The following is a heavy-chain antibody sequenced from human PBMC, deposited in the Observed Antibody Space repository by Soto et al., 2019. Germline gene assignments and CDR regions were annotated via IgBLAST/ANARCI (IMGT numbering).Heavy chain of an antibody. CDR2: IDPSDSYT. CDR1: GYSFTSYW. Sequence: GESLKISCKGSGYSFTSYWISWVRQMPGKGLEWMGRIDPSDSYTNYSPSFQGHVTISADKSISTAYLQWSSLKASDTAMYYCASPSLSNLRYFDWLSPDYYGMDVWGQGTTVTVS. D-gene: IGHD3-9*01. J-gene: IGHJ6*02. CDR3: ASPSLSNLRYFDWLSPDYYGMDV. V-gene: IGHV5-10-1*01.